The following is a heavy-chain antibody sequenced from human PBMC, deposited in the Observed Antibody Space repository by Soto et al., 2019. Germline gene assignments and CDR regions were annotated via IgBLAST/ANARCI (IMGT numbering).Heavy chain of an antibody. Sequence: QVTLKESGPGVVKPTETLTLTCTVSGLSLNKPGLGVSWIRRPPGKALEWLAHIFSNDDKSYTSSLKNRLTISKDPSKSQVALTMTSMDTVHSAPYFCAVRTDCSRIDCFLASFDPWGQPTQVPVSS. CDR3: AVRTDCSRIDCFLASFDP. D-gene: IGHD2-21*02. J-gene: IGHJ5*02. CDR2: IFSNDDK. V-gene: IGHV2-26*01. CDR1: GLSLNKPGLG.